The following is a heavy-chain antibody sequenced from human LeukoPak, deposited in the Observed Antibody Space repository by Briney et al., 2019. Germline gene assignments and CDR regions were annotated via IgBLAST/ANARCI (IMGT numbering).Heavy chain of an antibody. D-gene: IGHD2-2*01. Sequence: GGSLRLSCAASQFTFSSYAMYWVRQAPGKGLEWVAVISYDGSNKYYADSVKGRFTISRDNSKNTLYLQMNNVRDEDTAVYYCTLSRTSGYCDYWGQGTLVTVSS. CDR2: ISYDGSNK. CDR1: QFTFSSYA. V-gene: IGHV3-30*04. J-gene: IGHJ4*02. CDR3: TLSRTSGYCDY.